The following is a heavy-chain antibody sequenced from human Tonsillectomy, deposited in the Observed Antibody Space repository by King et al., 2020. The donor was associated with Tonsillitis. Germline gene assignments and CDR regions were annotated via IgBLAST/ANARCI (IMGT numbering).Heavy chain of an antibody. D-gene: IGHD4-23*01. CDR2: ISSSGTYT. CDR1: GFNFNDYY. V-gene: IGHV3-11*06. Sequence: QVQLVQSGGGLVKPGGSLRLSCAASGFNFNDYYMSWIRQAPGKGLEWVSFISSSGTYTEYGDSVKGRFTISRDNGNNSLFLQMNSLRVEDTAVYYCAVETDSGPNSRGLSCLDPWGQGTLVTVSS. CDR3: AVETDSGPNSRGLSCLDP. J-gene: IGHJ5*02.